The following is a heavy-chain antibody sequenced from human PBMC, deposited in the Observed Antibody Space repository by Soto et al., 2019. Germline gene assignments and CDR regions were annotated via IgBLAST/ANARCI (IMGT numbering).Heavy chain of an antibody. J-gene: IGHJ4*02. CDR2: IFPGDSDI. CDR1: GYTFTNYW. D-gene: IGHD2-8*01. CDR3: ARRGESYNWYIVHNLLAF. Sequence: GESLKISCKTSGYTFTNYWIGWVRQMPGKGLQWLGIIFPGDSDIRYNPSFEDKITISADKSIDTAYLQWHSLEAADTATYYCARRGESYNWYIVHNLLAFSGQGTPVTGSS. V-gene: IGHV5-51*01.